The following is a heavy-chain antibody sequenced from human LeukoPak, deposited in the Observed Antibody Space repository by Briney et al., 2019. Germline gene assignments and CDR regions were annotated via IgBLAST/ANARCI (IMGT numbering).Heavy chain of an antibody. CDR2: INPSGGST. J-gene: IGHJ4*02. Sequence: GASVTVSCKASGYTFSSYYIHWVRQAPGQGLEWVGIINPSGGSTTYAQKFQGRVTMTRDTSTSTVYMELSSLRSEDTAVYYCARAPYYDSSGSQFDYWGQGTLVTVSS. V-gene: IGHV1-46*01. CDR3: ARAPYYDSSGSQFDY. CDR1: GYTFSSYY. D-gene: IGHD3-22*01.